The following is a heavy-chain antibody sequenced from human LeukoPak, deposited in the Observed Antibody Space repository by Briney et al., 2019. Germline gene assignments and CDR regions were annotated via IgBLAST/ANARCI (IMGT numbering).Heavy chain of an antibody. J-gene: IGHJ4*02. CDR2: IYTSGST. CDR3: AATHHDYGDYRG. V-gene: IGHV4-4*08. Sequence: SETLSLTCIVSGDSVTNHYWSLIRQPPGKGLEWIGRIYTSGSTNYNPSLKSRVSISVDTSKNQISLNLSSVTAADTAVYYCAATHHDYGDYRGWGQGTLVTVSS. D-gene: IGHD4-17*01. CDR1: GDSVTNHY.